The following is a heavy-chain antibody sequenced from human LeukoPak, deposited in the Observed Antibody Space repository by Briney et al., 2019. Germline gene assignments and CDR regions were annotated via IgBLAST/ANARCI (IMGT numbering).Heavy chain of an antibody. CDR1: GFTFNTYG. Sequence: GSLRLSCAASGFTFNTYGMSWVRQAPGKGLEWVSGISGSGGATYYADSVKGRFTISRDDPHNTLYLQMNSLRAEDTAVYFCARGGVDYYGSGTYYLMYYFDNWGQGALVTVSS. V-gene: IGHV3-23*01. CDR3: ARGGVDYYGSGTYYLMYYFDN. D-gene: IGHD3-10*01. J-gene: IGHJ4*02. CDR2: ISGSGGAT.